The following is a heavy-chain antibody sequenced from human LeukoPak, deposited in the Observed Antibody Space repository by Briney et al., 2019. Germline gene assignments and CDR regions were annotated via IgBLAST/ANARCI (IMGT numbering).Heavy chain of an antibody. V-gene: IGHV3-7*01. Sequence: GGSLRLSCATSGFPFSDFSMSWVRQAPGKGLEWVARLHADGVEQNYVDSVTGRFTMSRDKNSLDLQMNSLRVEDTAVYYCARGGYSFDYLGQGTLVVVST. CDR2: LHADGVEQ. D-gene: IGHD5-18*01. J-gene: IGHJ4*02. CDR3: ARGGYSFDY. CDR1: GFPFSDFS.